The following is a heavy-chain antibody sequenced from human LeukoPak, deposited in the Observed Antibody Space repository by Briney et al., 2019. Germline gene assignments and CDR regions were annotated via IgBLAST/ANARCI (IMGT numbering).Heavy chain of an antibody. J-gene: IGHJ6*03. Sequence: GGSLRLSCAASGFTFSSYGMHWVRQAPGKGLEWVAVIWYDGSNKYYADSVKGRFTISRDNSKNTLYLQMNSLRAEDTAVYYCAKSPRDDYYYYYMDVWGKGTTVTVSS. CDR2: IWYDGSNK. CDR1: GFTFSSYG. CDR3: AKSPRDDYYYYYMDV. D-gene: IGHD3-10*01. V-gene: IGHV3-33*06.